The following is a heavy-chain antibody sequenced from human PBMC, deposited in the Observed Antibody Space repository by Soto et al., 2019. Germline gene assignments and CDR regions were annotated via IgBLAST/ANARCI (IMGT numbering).Heavy chain of an antibody. J-gene: IGHJ4*02. CDR3: ARPKDYDDCLDL. D-gene: IGHD3-22*01. CDR1: XYTFTXXA. V-gene: IGHV1-18*01. Sequence: SVKVSCXAXXYTFTXXAXXWVXQAPGQGLEWMGWISAYNGNTNYAQKLQGRVTFTRDTSANTAYMELSSLISEDTAVYYCARPKDYDDCLDLWGQGTLVTSPQ. CDR2: ISAYNGNT.